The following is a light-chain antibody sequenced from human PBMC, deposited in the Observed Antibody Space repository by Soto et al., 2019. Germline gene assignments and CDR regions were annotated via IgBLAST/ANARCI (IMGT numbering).Light chain of an antibody. CDR1: SSDVGSYNL. CDR2: EGS. V-gene: IGLV2-23*01. J-gene: IGLJ1*01. Sequence: QSALTQPASVSGSPGQSITISCTGTSSDVGSYNLVSWYQQHPGKAPKLIIYEGSKRPSGVSNRFSGSKSGNTASLTISGLQAEDEADYYCCSYAGSSTPYVFGTETKLTVL. CDR3: CSYAGSSTPYV.